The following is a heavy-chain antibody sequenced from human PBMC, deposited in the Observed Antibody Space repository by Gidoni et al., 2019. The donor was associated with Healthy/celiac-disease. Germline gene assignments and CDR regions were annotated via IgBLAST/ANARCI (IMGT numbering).Heavy chain of an antibody. CDR1: GFTFSSYW. Sequence: EVQLVESGGGLVQPGGSLRLSCAASGFTFSSYWMSWVRQAPGKGLEWVANIKQDGSEKYYVDSVKGRFTISRDNAKNSLYLQMNSLRAEDTAVYYCARGGPDLHPDYGDYVVDLWGQGTLVTVSS. CDR3: ARGGPDLHPDYGDYVVDL. CDR2: IKQDGSEK. V-gene: IGHV3-7*03. D-gene: IGHD4-17*01. J-gene: IGHJ5*02.